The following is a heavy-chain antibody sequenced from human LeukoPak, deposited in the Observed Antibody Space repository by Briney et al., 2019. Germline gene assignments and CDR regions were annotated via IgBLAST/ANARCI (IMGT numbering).Heavy chain of an antibody. V-gene: IGHV3-21*04. J-gene: IGHJ4*02. Sequence: GGSLRLSCAASGFTFSSYSMNWVCQAPGKGLEWVSSISSSSSYIYYADSVKGRFTISRDNAKNSLYLQMNSLRAEDTAVYYCAKEGPGDYFDYWGQGTLVTVSS. D-gene: IGHD1-14*01. CDR3: AKEGPGDYFDY. CDR1: GFTFSSYS. CDR2: ISSSSSYI.